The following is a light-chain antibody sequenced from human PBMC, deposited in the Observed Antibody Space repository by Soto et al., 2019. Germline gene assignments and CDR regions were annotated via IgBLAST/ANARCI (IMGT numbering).Light chain of an antibody. CDR3: SSYTSSSTSHVV. V-gene: IGLV2-14*01. Sequence: QSVLTQPASVSGSPGQSITISCTGTSSDVGGYNYVSWYQQHPGKAPKLMIYDLSNRPSGVSNRFSGSKSGNTASLTISGLQAEDEADYYCSSYTSSSTSHVVFGGGTKLTVL. CDR2: DLS. CDR1: SSDVGGYNY. J-gene: IGLJ2*01.